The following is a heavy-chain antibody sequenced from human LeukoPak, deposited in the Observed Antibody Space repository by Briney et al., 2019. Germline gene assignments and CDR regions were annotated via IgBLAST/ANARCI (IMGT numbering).Heavy chain of an antibody. CDR3: ARDLGVGALYYYYGMDV. V-gene: IGHV1-69*13. J-gene: IGHJ6*02. D-gene: IGHD1-26*01. CDR2: IIPIFGTA. Sequence: ASVKVSCKASGGTFSSYAISWVRQAPGQGLEWMGGIIPIFGTANYAQKFQGRVTITADESTSTAYMELSSLRSEDTAVYYCARDLGVGALYYYYGMDVWGQGTTVTVSS. CDR1: GGTFSSYA.